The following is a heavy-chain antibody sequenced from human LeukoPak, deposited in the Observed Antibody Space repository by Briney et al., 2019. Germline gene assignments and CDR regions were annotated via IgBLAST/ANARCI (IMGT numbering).Heavy chain of an antibody. V-gene: IGHV1-8*01. CDR1: GYTFTTYH. CDR2: MSPDSANT. J-gene: IGHJ4*02. Sequence: ASVKVSCRASGYTFTTYHINWVRQAAGQGLEWMGWMSPDSANTAYAQKFQGRVTMTRDTSISTAYMELSSLTSEDTAVYYCARGVTAGVDSWGQGTLVTVSS. D-gene: IGHD2-21*02. CDR3: ARGVTAGVDS.